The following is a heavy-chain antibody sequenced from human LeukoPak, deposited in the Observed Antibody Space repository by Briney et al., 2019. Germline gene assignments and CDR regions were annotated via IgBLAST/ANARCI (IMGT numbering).Heavy chain of an antibody. D-gene: IGHD5-18*01. CDR3: ARRYIGMDV. J-gene: IGHJ6*02. CDR2: IYSDGST. Sequence: GGSLRLSCAASGFTVRSNYMTWVRQAPGKGLEWVSVIYSDGSTYYADSVKGRFTISRDNSENTLFLQMNSLRVEDTAVYYCARRYIGMDVWCQGTTVTVSS. V-gene: IGHV3-53*01. CDR1: GFTVRSNY.